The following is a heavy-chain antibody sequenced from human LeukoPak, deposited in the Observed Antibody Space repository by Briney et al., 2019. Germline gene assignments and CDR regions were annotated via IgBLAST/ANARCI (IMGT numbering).Heavy chain of an antibody. Sequence: ASLKVSSKASGYTLSSYYMHSVRQTPRQGLEWMGILNPSGRSTSYAQKFQGRLTMTRDMSTSTVYMQLSSRRSEDTAVYYCARELEDYWGQGTLVTVSS. D-gene: IGHD1-1*01. CDR3: ARELEDY. J-gene: IGHJ4*02. V-gene: IGHV1-46*01. CDR1: GYTLSSYY. CDR2: LNPSGRST.